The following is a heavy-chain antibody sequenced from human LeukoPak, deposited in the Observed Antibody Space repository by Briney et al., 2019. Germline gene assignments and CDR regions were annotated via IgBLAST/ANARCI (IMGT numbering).Heavy chain of an antibody. Sequence: PSETLSLTCAVYGGSFSGYYWSWIRQPPGKGLEWIGEINHSGSTNYNPSLKGRVTISVDTSKNQFSLKLSSVTAADVAVYYCARAIAVAGHVRGRYYYYYMDVWGKGTTVTISS. V-gene: IGHV4-34*01. D-gene: IGHD6-19*01. CDR1: GGSFSGYY. J-gene: IGHJ6*03. CDR3: ARAIAVAGHVRGRYYYYYMDV. CDR2: INHSGST.